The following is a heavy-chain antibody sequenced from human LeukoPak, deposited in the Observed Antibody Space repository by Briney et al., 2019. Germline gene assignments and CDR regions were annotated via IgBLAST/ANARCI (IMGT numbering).Heavy chain of an antibody. CDR1: GFTFSDHY. CDR3: ARDRGYSSAYYFDY. Sequence: GGSLRLSCAASGFTFSDHYMDWVRQAPGKGLEWVGRARNKANSYTTEYAASVKGRFTISRDDSKNSLYLQMNSLKTEDTAVYYCARDRGYSSAYYFDYWGRGTLASVSS. J-gene: IGHJ4*02. CDR2: ARNKANSYTT. V-gene: IGHV3-72*01. D-gene: IGHD6-19*01.